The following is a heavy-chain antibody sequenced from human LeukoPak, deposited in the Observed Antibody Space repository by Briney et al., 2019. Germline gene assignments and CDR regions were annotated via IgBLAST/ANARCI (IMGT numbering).Heavy chain of an antibody. CDR2: INPSGGST. D-gene: IGHD4-23*01. J-gene: IGHJ5*02. V-gene: IGHV1-46*01. CDR1: GYTFTSYY. CDR3: ARDLGNSGRKNWFDP. Sequence: ASVKVSCTASGYTFTSYYMHWVRQAPGQGLEWMGIINPSGGSTSYAQKFQGRVTMTRDTSTSTVYMELSSLRSEDTAVYYCARDLGNSGRKNWFDPWGQGTLVTVSS.